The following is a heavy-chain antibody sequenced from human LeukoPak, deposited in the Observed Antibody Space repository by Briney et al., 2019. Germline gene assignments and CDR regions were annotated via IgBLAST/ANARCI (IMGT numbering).Heavy chain of an antibody. CDR3: ARRCSGGSCYGYDAFDI. V-gene: IGHV1-8*03. CDR1: GYTFTSDD. J-gene: IGHJ3*02. Sequence: ASVKVSCKASGYTFTSDDINWVRQATGQGLEWMGWMNPNSGNTGYAQKFQGRVTITRNTSISTAYMELSSLRSEDTAVYYCARRCSGGSCYGYDAFDIWGQGTMVTVSS. D-gene: IGHD2-15*01. CDR2: MNPNSGNT.